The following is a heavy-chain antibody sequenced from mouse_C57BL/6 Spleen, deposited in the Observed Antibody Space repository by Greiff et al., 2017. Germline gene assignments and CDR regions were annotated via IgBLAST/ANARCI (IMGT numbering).Heavy chain of an antibody. CDR3: ARHGEGYFDV. CDR1: GFTFSSYG. J-gene: IGHJ1*03. V-gene: IGHV5-6*01. Sequence: EVQVVESGGDLVKPGGSLKLSCAASGFTFSSYGMSWVRQTPDKRLEWVATISSGGSYTYYPDSVKGRFTISRENAKNTLYLQMSSLKSEDTAMYYGARHGEGYFDVWGTGTTVTVSS. CDR2: ISSGGSYT.